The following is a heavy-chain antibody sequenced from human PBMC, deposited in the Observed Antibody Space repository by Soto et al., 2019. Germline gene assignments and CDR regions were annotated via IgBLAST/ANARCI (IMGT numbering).Heavy chain of an antibody. CDR3: ASGPSHAGWFDP. CDR2: ISSSSSYI. Sequence: EVQLLESGGILVHPGGSLRLSCAASGFTFSSYSMNWVRQAPGKGLEWVSSISSSSSYIYYADSVKGRFTISRDNAKNSLYLQMNSLRAEDTAVYYCASGPSHAGWFDPWGQGTLVTVSS. CDR1: GFTFSSYS. J-gene: IGHJ5*02. V-gene: IGHV3-21*01.